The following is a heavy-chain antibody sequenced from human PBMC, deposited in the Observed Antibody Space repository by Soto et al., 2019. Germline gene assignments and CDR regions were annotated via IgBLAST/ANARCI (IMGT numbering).Heavy chain of an antibody. CDR1: GVSISRDGNY. J-gene: IGHJ4*02. CDR3: PRAKVGHSAPSDY. V-gene: IGHV4-31*03. Sequence: SETQSLTCSVSGVSISRDGNYWGWIRQHLRKGLELIGYMHYDGRTFHNPALQSRVTISLDTSKIQCSLKVRSVSATDTAVHCCPRAKVGHSAPSDYWSEGTRGSV. CDR2: MHYDGRT. D-gene: IGHD1-26*01.